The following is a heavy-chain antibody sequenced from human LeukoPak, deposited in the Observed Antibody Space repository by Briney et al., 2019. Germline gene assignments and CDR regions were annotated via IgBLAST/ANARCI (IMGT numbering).Heavy chain of an antibody. CDR2: IYSGGST. J-gene: IGHJ3*02. Sequence: PGGSLRLSCAASGFTVSSNYMSWVRQAPGKGLEWVSVIYSGGSTYYADSVKGRFTISRDNSKNTLYLQMNSLRAEDTAVYYCARWARMQTWSGAFDIWGQGTMVTVSS. V-gene: IGHV3-66*01. CDR1: GFTVSSNY. CDR3: ARWARMQTWSGAFDI. D-gene: IGHD3-3*01.